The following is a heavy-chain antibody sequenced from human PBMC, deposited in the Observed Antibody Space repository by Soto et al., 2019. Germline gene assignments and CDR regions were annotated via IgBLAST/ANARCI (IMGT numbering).Heavy chain of an antibody. CDR2: INAGNGNT. V-gene: IGHV1-3*01. J-gene: IGHJ5*02. Sequence: QVQLVQSGAEVKKPGASVKVSCKASGYTFTSYAMHWVRQAPGQRLEWMGWINAGNGNTKYSQKFQGRVTITRDTSASTADMELRSLRSEDTAVYYCARDSPDYGTFDPWGQGTLVTVSS. D-gene: IGHD4-17*01. CDR1: GYTFTSYA. CDR3: ARDSPDYGTFDP.